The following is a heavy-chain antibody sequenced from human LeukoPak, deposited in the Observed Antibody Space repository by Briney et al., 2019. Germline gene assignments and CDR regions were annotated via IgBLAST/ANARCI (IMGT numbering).Heavy chain of an antibody. V-gene: IGHV3-23*01. CDR2: ISGSGGST. D-gene: IGHD6-19*01. CDR3: SKLTSGWRRNNDAFDI. CDR1: GFTFGIYA. J-gene: IGHJ3*02. Sequence: GGSLRLSCAASGFTFGIYAMSWIRQAPGKGLEWVSAISGSGGSTYYADSVKGRFTISRDNSKNTLYLQMNSLRAEDTAVYYCSKLTSGWRRNNDAFDIWGQGTMVTVS.